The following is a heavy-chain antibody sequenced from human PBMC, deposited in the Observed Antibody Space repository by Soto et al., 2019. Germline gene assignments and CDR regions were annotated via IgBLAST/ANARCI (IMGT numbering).Heavy chain of an antibody. Sequence: PSETLSLTCAVYGGSFSGYYWTWIRQSPGKGLEWIGEINHSGSTYYNPSLKSRVTISVDTPKNQFSLKVTSVTAADSAVYYCARGPNPLVEVTALRPFDYWGQGTLVTVYS. J-gene: IGHJ4*02. D-gene: IGHD2-21*02. CDR2: INHSGST. V-gene: IGHV4-34*01. CDR1: GGSFSGYY. CDR3: ARGPNPLVEVTALRPFDY.